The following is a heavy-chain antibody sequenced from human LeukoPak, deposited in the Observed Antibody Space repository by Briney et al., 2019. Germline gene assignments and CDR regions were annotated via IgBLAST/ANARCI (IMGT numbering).Heavy chain of an antibody. CDR2: VYYSGST. CDR3: ARHNPSSTRIRFDP. V-gene: IGHV4-39*01. J-gene: IGHJ5*02. CDR1: GASAKNKCYF. Sequence: SETLSLTCTVSGASAKNKCYFWGWIRQPPGKDLEWIGSVYYSGSTYYNPSLKSRATISIDTSPSQISLKLTSVTAADTAIYYCARHNPSSTRIRFDPWGQGILVTVSS. D-gene: IGHD5/OR15-5a*01.